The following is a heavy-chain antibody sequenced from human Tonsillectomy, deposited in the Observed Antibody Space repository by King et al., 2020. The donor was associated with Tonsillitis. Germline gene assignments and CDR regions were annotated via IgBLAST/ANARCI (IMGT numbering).Heavy chain of an antibody. CDR3: ARGGYGDYAILGWFDP. CDR1: GYTFTGYY. V-gene: IGHV1-2*02. D-gene: IGHD4-17*01. Sequence: QLVQSGAEVKKPGASVKVSCQASGYTFTGYYMHWVRQAPGQGLEWMGWINPNSGGTNYAQKFQGRVTMTRDTSISTAYMELSRLRSDDTAVYYCARGGYGDYAILGWFDPWGQGTLVTVSS. CDR2: INPNSGGT. J-gene: IGHJ5*02.